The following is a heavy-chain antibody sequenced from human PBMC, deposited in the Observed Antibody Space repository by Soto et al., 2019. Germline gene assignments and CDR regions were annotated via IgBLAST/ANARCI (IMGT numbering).Heavy chain of an antibody. CDR1: GFTFSSYG. CDR3: ARDDIRAFDS. J-gene: IGHJ3*02. Sequence: QVQLVESGGGVVQPGRSLRLSCAASGFTFSSYGMHWVRQAPGKGLEWVAVIWYDGSNKYYADSVKGRFTISRDNSKNTLYLQMDSLRAEDTAVYYCARDDIRAFDSWGQGTMVSVSS. V-gene: IGHV3-33*01. CDR2: IWYDGSNK.